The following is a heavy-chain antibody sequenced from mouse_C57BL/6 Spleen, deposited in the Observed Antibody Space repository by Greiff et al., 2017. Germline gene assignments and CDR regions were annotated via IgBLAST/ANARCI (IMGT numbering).Heavy chain of an antibody. CDR3: ARGYYGSSPWWDFDV. CDR1: GYTFTTYP. CDR2: FHPYNDDT. Sequence: QVQLKQSGAELVKPGASVKMSCKASGYTFTTYPIEWMKQNHGKSLEWIGNFHPYNDDTKYNEKFKGKATLTVEKSSSTVYLELSRLTSDDSAVYYCARGYYGSSPWWDFDVWGTGTTVTVSS. V-gene: IGHV1-47*01. D-gene: IGHD1-1*01. J-gene: IGHJ1*03.